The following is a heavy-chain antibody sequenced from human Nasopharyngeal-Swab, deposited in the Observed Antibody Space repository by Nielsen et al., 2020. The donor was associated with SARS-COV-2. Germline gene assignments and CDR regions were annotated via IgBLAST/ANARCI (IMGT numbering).Heavy chain of an antibody. D-gene: IGHD3-22*01. J-gene: IGHJ6*03. V-gene: IGHV3-23*01. Sequence: GGSLRLSCAASGFTFSSYAMSWVRQAPGKGLEWVSAISGSGGSTYYADSVKGRFTISSNNSKNTLYLQMNSLRAEDTAVYYCAKDEPYYDSSGYNYYYYYYMDVWGKGTTVTVSS. CDR1: GFTFSSYA. CDR3: AKDEPYYDSSGYNYYYYYYMDV. CDR2: ISGSGGST.